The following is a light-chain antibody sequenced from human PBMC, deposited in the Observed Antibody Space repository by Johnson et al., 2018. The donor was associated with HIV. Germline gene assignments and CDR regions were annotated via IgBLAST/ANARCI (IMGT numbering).Light chain of an antibody. Sequence: VLTQPPSVSAAPGQKVTISCSGSRSNIGNNYVSWYQQFPGTAPKLLISNNDKRPSGIPDRFSGSRSGPSATLGITGLQTGDEADYYCGTWDSSLSAYVFGTGTKVTV. J-gene: IGLJ1*01. V-gene: IGLV1-51*01. CDR3: GTWDSSLSAYV. CDR2: NND. CDR1: RSNIGNNY.